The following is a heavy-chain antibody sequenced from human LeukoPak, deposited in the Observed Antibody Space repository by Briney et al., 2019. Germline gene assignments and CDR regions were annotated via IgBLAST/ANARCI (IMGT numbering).Heavy chain of an antibody. CDR1: GFTFSIHW. V-gene: IGHV3-7*03. CDR3: TTSDCEY. CDR2: IKPDGNDK. J-gene: IGHJ4*02. Sequence: GGSLRLSCVASGFTFSIHWMTWVRQAPGKGLEWVATIKPDGNDKFFMDSVKGRFTISRDNAKTSLFLQMNSLRAEDTAIYYCTTSDCEYWGQGALVTVSS.